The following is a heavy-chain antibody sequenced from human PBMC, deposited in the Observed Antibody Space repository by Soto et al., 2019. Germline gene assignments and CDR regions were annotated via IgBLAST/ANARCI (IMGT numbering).Heavy chain of an antibody. Sequence: WSWIRQPPGKGLEWIGYIYHSGSTYYNPSLKSRVTISVDRSKNQFSLKLSSVTAADTAVYYCARETTPGWFDPWGQGTLVTVSS. CDR2: IYHSGST. CDR3: ARETTPGWFDP. V-gene: IGHV4-30-2*01. D-gene: IGHD1-1*01. J-gene: IGHJ5*02.